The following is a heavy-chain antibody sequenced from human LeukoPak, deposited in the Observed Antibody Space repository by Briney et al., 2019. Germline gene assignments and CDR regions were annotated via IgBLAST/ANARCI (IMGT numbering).Heavy chain of an antibody. CDR3: ARFDSSGWYDY. CDR1: GGSISSSSYY. D-gene: IGHD6-19*01. CDR2: IYYSGST. Sequence: SETLSLTRTVSGGSISSSSYYWGWIRQPPGKGLEWIGSIYYSGSTYYNPSLKSRVTISVDTSKNQFSLKLSSVTAADTAVYYCARFDSSGWYDYWGQGTLVTVSS. V-gene: IGHV4-39*01. J-gene: IGHJ4*02.